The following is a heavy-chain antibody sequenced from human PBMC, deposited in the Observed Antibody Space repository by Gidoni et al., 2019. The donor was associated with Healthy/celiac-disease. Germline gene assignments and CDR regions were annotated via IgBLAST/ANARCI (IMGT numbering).Heavy chain of an antibody. CDR2: IDPIDSYT. CDR3: ARSVATIQGEDFDY. J-gene: IGHJ4*02. V-gene: IGHV5-10-1*03. CDR1: GYSFPRYW. Sequence: EVQLVQSGAEVKKPGESRRISCQGSGYSFPRYWSSWVRQMPGKGLELMGRIDPIDSYTNYSPSFQGHVTISADKSISTAYLQWSSLKASDTAMYYCARSVATIQGEDFDYWGQGTLVTVSS. D-gene: IGHD5-12*01.